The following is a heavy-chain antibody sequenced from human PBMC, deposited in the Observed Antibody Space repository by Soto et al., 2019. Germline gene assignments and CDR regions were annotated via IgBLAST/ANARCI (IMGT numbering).Heavy chain of an antibody. Sequence: EVQLVESGGGLVQPGGSLRVSCAASGFTVSSNYMSWVRQAPGKGLEWVSVIYSGDTTKYADSVKGRFTISTDRSKNTLYLKMNRRRADDTAVYYCAQGAGARLDYWGQGTLVTVSS. V-gene: IGHV3-66*01. J-gene: IGHJ4*02. CDR1: GFTVSSNY. CDR3: AQGAGARLDY. D-gene: IGHD1-1*01. CDR2: IYSGDTT.